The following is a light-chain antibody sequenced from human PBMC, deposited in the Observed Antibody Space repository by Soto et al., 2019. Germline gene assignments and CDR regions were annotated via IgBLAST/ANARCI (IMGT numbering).Light chain of an antibody. CDR1: QSISSW. V-gene: IGKV1-5*03. Sequence: DIQMSQSPSTLSASVGDRVTNTCRAIQSISSWLAWYQQKPGKAPKLLIYKASSLESGVPSRFSGSGSGTEFTLTISSLQPDDFATYYCQQYNSYSPLWTFGQGTKVDIK. CDR2: KAS. J-gene: IGKJ1*01. CDR3: QQYNSYSPLWT.